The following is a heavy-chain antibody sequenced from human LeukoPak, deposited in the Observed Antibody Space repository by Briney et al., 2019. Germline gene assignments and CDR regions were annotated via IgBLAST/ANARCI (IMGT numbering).Heavy chain of an antibody. CDR2: IKQDGSEK. J-gene: IGHJ4*02. CDR3: ARDPFWSGYDY. CDR1: GFTFSSYL. Sequence: GSLRLSCAASGFTFSSYLMSWVRQAPGKGLEWVANIKQDGSEKYYVDSVKGRFTISRDNAKNSLYLQMNSLRAEDTAVYYCARDPFWSGYDYWGQGTLVTVSS. V-gene: IGHV3-7*01. D-gene: IGHD3-3*01.